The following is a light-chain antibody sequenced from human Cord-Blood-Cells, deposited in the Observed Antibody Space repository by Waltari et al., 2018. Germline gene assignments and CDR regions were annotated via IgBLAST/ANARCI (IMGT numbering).Light chain of an antibody. J-gene: IGKJ4*01. V-gene: IGKV3-11*01. CDR1: QSVSSY. CDR2: DAS. Sequence: IALTQSPATLSLAPGERATLSCRASQSVSSYLAWYQQKPGQAPRLLIYDASNRATGIPARFSGSGSGTDFTLTISSLEPEDFAVYYCQQSCNWPLTFGRGTKVEIK. CDR3: QQSCNWPLT.